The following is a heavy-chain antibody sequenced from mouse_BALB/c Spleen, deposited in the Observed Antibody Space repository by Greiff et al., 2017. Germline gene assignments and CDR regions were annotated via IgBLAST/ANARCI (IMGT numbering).Heavy chain of an antibody. J-gene: IGHJ4*01. CDR3: ARDGRLGDY. CDR1: GYTFTSYV. D-gene: IGHD3-2*02. CDR2: INPYNDGT. V-gene: IGHV1-14*01. Sequence: LVESGPELVKPGASVKMSCKASGYTFTSYVMHWVKQKPGQGLEWIGYINPYNDGTKYNEKFKGKATLTSDKSSSTAYMELSSLTSEDSAVYYCARDGRLGDYWGQGTSVTVSS.